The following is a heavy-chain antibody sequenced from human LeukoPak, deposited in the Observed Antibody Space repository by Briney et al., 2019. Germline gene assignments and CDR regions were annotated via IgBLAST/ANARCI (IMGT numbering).Heavy chain of an antibody. Sequence: ASVKVSCKASGYTFTGYYMHWVRQAPGQGLEWMGWINPNSGGTNYAQKFQGWVTMTRDTSISTAYMELSRLRSDDTAVYCCARDAITMVRGENNWFDPWGQGTLVTVSS. V-gene: IGHV1-2*04. CDR2: INPNSGGT. CDR3: ARDAITMVRGENNWFDP. D-gene: IGHD3-10*01. J-gene: IGHJ5*02. CDR1: GYTFTGYY.